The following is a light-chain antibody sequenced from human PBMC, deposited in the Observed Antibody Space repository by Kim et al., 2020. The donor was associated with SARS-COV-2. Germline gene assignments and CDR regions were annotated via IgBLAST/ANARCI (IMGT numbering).Light chain of an antibody. CDR1: KRIISY. CDR2: SAA. V-gene: IGKV1-9*01. CDR3: HQQNSYSLT. Sequence: ASVGDVVTITCRGSKRIISYLTWYQQQQGKTPKILIYSAATWLSGVPPRFFSSRSSTAFTLTISSLQPQDFATTYCHQQNSYSLTFGRGTKVDIK. J-gene: IGKJ4*01.